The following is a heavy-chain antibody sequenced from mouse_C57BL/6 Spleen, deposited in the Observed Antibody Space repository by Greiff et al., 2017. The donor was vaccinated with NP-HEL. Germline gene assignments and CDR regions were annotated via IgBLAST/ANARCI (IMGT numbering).Heavy chain of an antibody. CDR1: GFNIKDDY. CDR2: IDPENGDT. Sequence: EVQLQQSGAELVRPGASVKLSCTASGFNIKDDYMHWVKQRPEQGLEWIGWIDPENGDTEYASKFQGKATITADTSSNTAYLQLSSLTSEDTAVYYCTTLRWLLLNYWGQGTTLTVSS. D-gene: IGHD2-3*01. V-gene: IGHV14-4*01. J-gene: IGHJ2*01. CDR3: TTLRWLLLNY.